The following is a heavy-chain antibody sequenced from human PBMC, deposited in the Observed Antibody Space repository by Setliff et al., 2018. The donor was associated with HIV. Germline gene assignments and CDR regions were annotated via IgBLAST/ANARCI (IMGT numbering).Heavy chain of an antibody. Sequence: ASVKVSCKASGYTFTGYYMHWVRQAPGQGLEWMGWINPNSGGTNYAQKFQGWVTMTRDTSISTAYMELSRLRSDDTAVYYCARSQGMVPAAPLWYWGQGTLVTVSS. J-gene: IGHJ4*02. V-gene: IGHV1-2*04. CDR2: INPNSGGT. CDR3: ARSQGMVPAAPLWY. D-gene: IGHD2-2*01. CDR1: GYTFTGYY.